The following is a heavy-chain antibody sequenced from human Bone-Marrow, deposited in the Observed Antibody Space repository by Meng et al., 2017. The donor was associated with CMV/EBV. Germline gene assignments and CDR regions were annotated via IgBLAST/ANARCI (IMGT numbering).Heavy chain of an antibody. Sequence: GGSFSGYYWSWIRQPPGQGLEWIGEINHSGSTNYNPSLKSRVTISVDTSKNQFSLKLSSVTAADTAVYYCARGRPGGYSYGSGWFDPWGQGTLVTVSS. CDR2: INHSGST. CDR3: ARGRPGGYSYGSGWFDP. V-gene: IGHV4-34*01. D-gene: IGHD5-18*01. CDR1: GGSFSGYY. J-gene: IGHJ5*02.